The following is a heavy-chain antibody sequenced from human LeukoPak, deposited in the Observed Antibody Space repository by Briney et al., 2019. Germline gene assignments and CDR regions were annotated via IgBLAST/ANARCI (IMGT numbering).Heavy chain of an antibody. D-gene: IGHD1-26*01. CDR2: ISIYKGNT. V-gene: IGHV1-18*01. CDR1: GYSFSSYD. Sequence: ASVKVPCKTSGYSFSSYDISWVRQAPGQGLEWMGWISIYKGNTNYAQKFQGRVTMTRDTSTNTAYMELRSLRFDDTAVYYCTRDPSGNYDFDYWGQGSLVTVSS. J-gene: IGHJ4*02. CDR3: TRDPSGNYDFDY.